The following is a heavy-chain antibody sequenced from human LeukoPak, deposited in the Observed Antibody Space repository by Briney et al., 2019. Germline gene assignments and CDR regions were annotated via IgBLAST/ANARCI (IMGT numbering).Heavy chain of an antibody. D-gene: IGHD2-2*01. CDR2: IIPIFGTA. CDR1: GGTFSSYA. J-gene: IGHJ1*01. V-gene: IGHV1-69*05. CDR3: ARVVVPAAIGAEYFQH. Sequence: ASVKVSCKASGGTFSSYAISWVRQAPGQGLEWMGGIIPIFGTANYAQKFQGRVTITTDESTSTAYMELSSLRSEDTAVYYCARVVVPAAIGAEYFQHWGQGTLVTVSS.